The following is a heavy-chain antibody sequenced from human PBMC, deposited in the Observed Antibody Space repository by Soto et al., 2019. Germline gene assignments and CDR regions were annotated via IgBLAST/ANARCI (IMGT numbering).Heavy chain of an antibody. CDR3: ARDGGGPKDAFDI. J-gene: IGHJ3*02. D-gene: IGHD2-15*01. V-gene: IGHV1-69*13. CDR2: IIPIFGTA. CDR1: GGTFSSYA. Sequence: SVKVSCKASGGTFSSYAISWVRQAPGQGLEWMGGIIPIFGTANYAQKFQGRVTITADESTSTAYMELSSLRSEDTAVYYCARDGGGPKDAFDIWGQGTMVTVSS.